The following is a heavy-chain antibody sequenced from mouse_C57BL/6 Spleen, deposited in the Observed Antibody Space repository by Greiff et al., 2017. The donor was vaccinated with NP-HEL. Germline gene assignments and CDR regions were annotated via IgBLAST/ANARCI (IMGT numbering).Heavy chain of an antibody. J-gene: IGHJ2*01. CDR3: ARGYGYDGFDY. Sequence: QVQLEQSGPELVKPGASVKISCTASGYAFSSSWMNWVKQRPGKGLEWIGRIYPGDGDTNYNGKFKGKATLTADKSSSTAYMQLSSLTSEDSAVYFCARGYGYDGFDYWGQGTTLTVSS. D-gene: IGHD2-2*01. CDR1: GYAFSSSW. V-gene: IGHV1-82*01. CDR2: IYPGDGDT.